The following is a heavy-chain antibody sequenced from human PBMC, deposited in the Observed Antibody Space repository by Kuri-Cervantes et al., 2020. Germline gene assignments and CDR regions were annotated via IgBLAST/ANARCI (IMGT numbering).Heavy chain of an antibody. Sequence: GESLKISCAASGFTFSSYWMSWVRQAPGKGLEWVANIKQDGSEKYYVDSVKGRFAISRDNAKNSLYLQMNSLGAEDTAVYYCARYYGMDVWGQGTTVTFSS. CDR1: GFTFSSYW. V-gene: IGHV3-7*01. CDR2: IKQDGSEK. CDR3: ARYYGMDV. J-gene: IGHJ6*02.